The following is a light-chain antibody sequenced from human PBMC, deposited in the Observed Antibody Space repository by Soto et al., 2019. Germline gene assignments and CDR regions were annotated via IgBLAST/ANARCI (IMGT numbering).Light chain of an antibody. Sequence: QSALAQPYSVSGSPVQSVTISCTGTSRDVGVYNYVSWYQQYPGKAPKIMIYDVSKRPSGVPDRFSGSKSDNTASLTISGLQAEDEADYYCCSYAGSYTFVFGIGTKVT. J-gene: IGLJ1*01. CDR1: SRDVGVYNY. CDR3: CSYAGSYTFV. CDR2: DVS. V-gene: IGLV2-11*01.